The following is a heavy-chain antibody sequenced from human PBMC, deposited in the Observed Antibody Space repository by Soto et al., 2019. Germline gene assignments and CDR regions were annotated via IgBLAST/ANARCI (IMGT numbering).Heavy chain of an antibody. CDR3: ARKATVTTCFDY. V-gene: IGHV4-59*12. CDR2: IYYSGST. J-gene: IGHJ4*02. CDR1: GGCISSYY. D-gene: IGHD4-17*01. Sequence: PSETLSLTCTVSGGCISSYYWSWIRQPPGKGLEWIGYIYYSGSTNYNPSLKSRVTISVDTSKNQFSLKLSSVTAADTAVYYCARKATVTTCFDYWGQGTLVTVSS.